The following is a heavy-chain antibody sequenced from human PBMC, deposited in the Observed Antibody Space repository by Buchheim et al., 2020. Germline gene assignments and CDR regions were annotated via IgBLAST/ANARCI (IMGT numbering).Heavy chain of an antibody. CDR1: GFTFSTYA. D-gene: IGHD3-16*01. CDR2: ISGSGAIT. V-gene: IGHV3-23*01. CDR3: AKGVLSGAKSSPPDY. Sequence: EVQLLESGGGLVQPGGSLRLSCAGSGFTFSTYAMTWVRQAPGKGLEWVSAISGSGAITYYADSVKGRFTISRDNSKNTLYLQMNGLGAEDTAVYYCAKGVLSGAKSSPPDYWGQGTL. J-gene: IGHJ4*02.